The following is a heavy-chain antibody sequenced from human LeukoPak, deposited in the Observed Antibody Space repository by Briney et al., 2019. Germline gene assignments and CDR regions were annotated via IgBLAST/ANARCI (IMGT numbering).Heavy chain of an antibody. D-gene: IGHD5-18*01. J-gene: IGHJ4*02. CDR3: AKEEKCIHIWIKY. CDR2: ISGSGGST. CDR1: GFTFSSYA. Sequence: GGSLRLSCAASGFTFSSYAVSWIRQAPGKGLEWVSAISGSGGSTYYADSVKGRFTISRDNSKNTLYLQMNSLRAEDTAVYYWAKEEKCIHIWIKYWGQGTLVTVSS. V-gene: IGHV3-23*01.